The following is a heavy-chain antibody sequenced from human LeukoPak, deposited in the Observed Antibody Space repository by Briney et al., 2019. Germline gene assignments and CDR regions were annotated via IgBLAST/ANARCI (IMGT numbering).Heavy chain of an antibody. Sequence: GASVKVSCRASGYTFTSYGISWLRQAPGQGLEWMGWISAYNGNTNYAQKLQGRVTMTTDTSTSTAYMDLRSLGSDDTAVYYCAGGRLSTGTMFDPWGQGTLVTVSS. J-gene: IGHJ5*02. CDR3: AGGRLSTGTMFDP. D-gene: IGHD1-7*01. CDR2: ISAYNGNT. CDR1: GYTFTSYG. V-gene: IGHV1-18*01.